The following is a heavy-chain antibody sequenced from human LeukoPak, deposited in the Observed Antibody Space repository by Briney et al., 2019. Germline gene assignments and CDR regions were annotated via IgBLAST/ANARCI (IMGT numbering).Heavy chain of an antibody. CDR2: IYYSGST. D-gene: IGHD4-17*01. CDR1: GGSISSYY. Sequence: SETLSLTCTASGGSISSYYWSWIRQPPGKGLEWIGYIYYSGSTNYNPSLKSRVTISVDTSKNQFSLKLSSVTAADTAVYYCARVAGDYVRGGFDYWGQGTLVTVSS. CDR3: ARVAGDYVRGGFDY. V-gene: IGHV4-59*01. J-gene: IGHJ4*02.